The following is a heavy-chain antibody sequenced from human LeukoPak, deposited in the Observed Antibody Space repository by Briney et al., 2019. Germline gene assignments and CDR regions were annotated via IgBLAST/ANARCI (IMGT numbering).Heavy chain of an antibody. CDR2: ISSSSSYI. V-gene: IGHV3-21*01. CDR3: ERGGPYQPVLVY. J-gene: IGHJ4*02. CDR1: GFTLSSYS. Sequence: PGGSLRLSCAASGFTLSSYSMNWVRQAPGEGLVWVSSISSSSSYIYYADSVKGRFTISRDNAKNTLYLQMNSLRAEDTAVYYCERGGPYQPVLVYWGEGALVTVSS. D-gene: IGHD2-2*01.